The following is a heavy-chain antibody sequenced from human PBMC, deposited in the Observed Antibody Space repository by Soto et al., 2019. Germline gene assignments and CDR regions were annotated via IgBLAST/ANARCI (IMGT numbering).Heavy chain of an antibody. CDR2: ISAYNGNT. CDR3: ARDPVRYDSSGHQIWFDP. J-gene: IGHJ5*02. D-gene: IGHD3-22*01. CDR1: GYTFTSYG. V-gene: IGHV1-18*01. Sequence: ASVKVSCKASGYTFTSYGISWVRQAPGQGLEWMGWISAYNGNTNYAQKLQGRVTMTTDTSTSTAYMELRSLRSDDTAVYYCARDPVRYDSSGHQIWFDPWGQGTLVTVSS.